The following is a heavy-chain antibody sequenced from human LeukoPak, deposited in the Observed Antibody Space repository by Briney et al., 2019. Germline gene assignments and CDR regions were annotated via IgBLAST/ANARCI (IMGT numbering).Heavy chain of an antibody. CDR3: TRLDVSRWHFDY. CDR1: GGSISSYY. V-gene: IGHV4-59*08. J-gene: IGHJ4*02. Sequence: SETLSLTCTLSGGSISSYYWSWIRQPPGKGLEWIGYIYYSGSTNYNPSLKSRVTISVDTSKNQFSLKLSSVTAADTAVYYCTRLDVSRWHFDYWGQGTLVTVYS. D-gene: IGHD2-15*01. CDR2: IYYSGST.